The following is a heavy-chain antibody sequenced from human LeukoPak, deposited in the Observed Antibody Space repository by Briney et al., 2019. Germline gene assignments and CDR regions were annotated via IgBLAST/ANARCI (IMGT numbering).Heavy chain of an antibody. Sequence: GGSLRLSCAASGFTFSSYSMNWVRQAPGKGLEWVSSISSSSSYIYYADSVKGRFTISRDNAKNSLYLQMNSLRAEDTAVYYCARDIEGYYDFWSGYLDYWGQGTLVTVSS. CDR2: ISSSSSYI. V-gene: IGHV3-21*01. J-gene: IGHJ4*02. D-gene: IGHD3-3*01. CDR1: GFTFSSYS. CDR3: ARDIEGYYDFWSGYLDY.